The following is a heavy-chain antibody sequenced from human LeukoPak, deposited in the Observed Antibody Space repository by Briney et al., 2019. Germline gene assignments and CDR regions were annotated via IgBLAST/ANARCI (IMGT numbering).Heavy chain of an antibody. CDR2: INPSSGGT. CDR1: GYTFTGYY. V-gene: IGHV1-2*02. CDR3: AREVVAATFYYYMDV. Sequence: ASVKVSCKPSGYTFTGYYMHWVRQAPGQGLEWMGWINPSSGGTNYPQKFQGRVTMTRDTSLSTAYMEVSGLRSDDTAVYYCAREVVAATFYYYMDVWGKGTTVTVSS. J-gene: IGHJ6*03. D-gene: IGHD2-15*01.